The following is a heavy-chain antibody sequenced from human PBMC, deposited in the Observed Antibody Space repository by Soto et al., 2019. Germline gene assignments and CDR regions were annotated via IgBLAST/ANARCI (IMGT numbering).Heavy chain of an antibody. CDR2: ISYDGSSK. Sequence: GGSLRLSCAASGFTFSSYGMHWVRQAPGKGLEWVSVISYDGSSKYYADSVKGRFTISRDNSKNTLYLQMNSLRAEDTAVYYCAKDRSSSWPNYYYGMDVWGQGTTVTVSS. CDR3: AKDRSSSWPNYYYGMDV. J-gene: IGHJ6*02. D-gene: IGHD6-13*01. V-gene: IGHV3-30*18. CDR1: GFTFSSYG.